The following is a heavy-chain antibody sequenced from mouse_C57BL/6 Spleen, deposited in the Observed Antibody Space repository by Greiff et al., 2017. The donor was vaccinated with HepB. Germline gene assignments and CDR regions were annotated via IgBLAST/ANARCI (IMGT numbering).Heavy chain of an antibody. J-gene: IGHJ1*03. CDR2: ISSGGSYT. CDR1: GFTFSSYG. CDR3: ARETMSTTVPRYWYFDV. D-gene: IGHD2-4*01. V-gene: IGHV5-6*01. Sequence: EVKVVESGGDLVKPGGSLKLSCAASGFTFSSYGMSWVRQTPDKRLEWVATISSGGSYTYYPDSVKGRFTISRDNAKNTLYLQMSSLKSEDTAMYYCARETMSTTVPRYWYFDVWGTGTTVTVSS.